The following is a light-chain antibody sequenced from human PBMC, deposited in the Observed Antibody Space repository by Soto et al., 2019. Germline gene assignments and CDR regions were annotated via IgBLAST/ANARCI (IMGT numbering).Light chain of an antibody. CDR2: AAS. J-gene: IGKJ3*01. Sequence: EIVMTQSPATLSVSPGERATLSCRASQSVSSSLAWYQQKPGQAPRLLIYAASRRATGIPDRFSGSGSGTDFTLTISRLEPEDFAVYYCQQYGSSVFNFGPGTKVDIK. V-gene: IGKV3-20*01. CDR3: QQYGSSVFN. CDR1: QSVSSS.